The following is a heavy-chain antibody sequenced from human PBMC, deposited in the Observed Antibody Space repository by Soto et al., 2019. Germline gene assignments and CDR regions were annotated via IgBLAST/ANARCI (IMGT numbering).Heavy chain of an antibody. CDR1: GFTFSNSA. J-gene: IGHJ4*02. CDR3: AEEIYSGGKCCQFDH. D-gene: IGHD2-21*01. Sequence: SVKVSCKTSGFTFSNSAVQWVRQARGQPLEWIGWIIVASGVTNYVQNLQGRITITRDTSTNTAYMELSSLRSEDTAVYYCAEEIYSGGKCCQFDHWGQGTLVTVSS. CDR2: IIVASGVT. V-gene: IGHV1-58*01.